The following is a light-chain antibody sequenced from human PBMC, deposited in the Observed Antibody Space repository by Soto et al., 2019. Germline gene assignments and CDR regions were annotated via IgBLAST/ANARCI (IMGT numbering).Light chain of an antibody. V-gene: IGLV2-14*01. CDR1: SSDVGGYNS. Sequence: QSVLTQPASVSGSPGQSITISCTGTSSDVGGYNSVSWYQQHPGKGPELIIYEVTNRPSGVSNRFSGSKSGNTASLTISGLQAEDEADYFCSSYTNINTRVFGGGTKLTVL. CDR2: EVT. J-gene: IGLJ2*01. CDR3: SSYTNINTRV.